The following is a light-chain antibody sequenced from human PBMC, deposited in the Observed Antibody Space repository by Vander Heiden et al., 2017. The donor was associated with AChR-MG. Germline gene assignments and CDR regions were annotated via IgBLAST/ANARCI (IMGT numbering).Light chain of an antibody. J-gene: IGLJ3*02. CDR3: NSRDSSGNHLEWV. CDR1: SLRSYY. V-gene: IGLV3-19*01. CDR2: GKN. Sequence: SSELTPDPAVSVALGQTVRITCQGDSLRSYYASWCHQKPGQAPVLVIYGKNSRPSGIPDRFSGSSSGNTASLTITGAQAEDEADYYCNSRDSSGNHLEWVFGGGTKLTVL.